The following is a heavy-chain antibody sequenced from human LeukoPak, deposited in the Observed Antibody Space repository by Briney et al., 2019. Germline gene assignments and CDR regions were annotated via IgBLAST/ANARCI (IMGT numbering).Heavy chain of an antibody. Sequence: PGRSLRLSCAASGFTFSSYGMHWVRQAPGKGLEWVAVISYDGSNKYYADSVKGRFTISRDNSKNTLYLQMNSLRAEDTAVYYCARDLRYSSSWSRGWFDPWGQGTLVTVSS. CDR3: ARDLRYSSSWSRGWFDP. D-gene: IGHD6-13*01. CDR1: GFTFSSYG. CDR2: ISYDGSNK. V-gene: IGHV3-30*03. J-gene: IGHJ5*02.